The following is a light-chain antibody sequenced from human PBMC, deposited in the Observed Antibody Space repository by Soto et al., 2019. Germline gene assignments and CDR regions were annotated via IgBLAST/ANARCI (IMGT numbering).Light chain of an antibody. CDR1: SPNIGNDF. Sequence: QSVLTQPPSVSAAPGQKVAISCSGSSPNIGNDFVSWYQQPPGTAPKLRIYENHKRHSGIPDRFSGSKSGTSATLGITGLQTGDEADYYCETWDSSLGAAVFGGGTQLTVL. CDR2: ENH. CDR3: ETWDSSLGAAV. J-gene: IGLJ7*01. V-gene: IGLV1-51*02.